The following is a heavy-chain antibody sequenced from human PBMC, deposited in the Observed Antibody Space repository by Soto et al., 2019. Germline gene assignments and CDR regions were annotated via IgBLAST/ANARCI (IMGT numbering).Heavy chain of an antibody. Sequence: QVQLQESGPGLVNPSQTLSLTCTVSGGSISSGGYYWSWIRQHPGKGLEWIVYIYYSGSTYYKPSLKSRVTISVDTSKNQFSLKLSSVTAADTAVYYCARDLSCSSTSCSNWFDPWGQGTLVTVSS. CDR2: IYYSGST. J-gene: IGHJ5*02. CDR3: ARDLSCSSTSCSNWFDP. CDR1: GGSISSGGYY. V-gene: IGHV4-31*03. D-gene: IGHD2-2*01.